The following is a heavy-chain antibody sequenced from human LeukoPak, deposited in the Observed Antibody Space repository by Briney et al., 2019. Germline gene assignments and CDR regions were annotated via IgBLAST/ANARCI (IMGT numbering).Heavy chain of an antibody. D-gene: IGHD2-15*01. Sequence: GGSLRLSCVVSGFTFSSYGMHWVRQAPGKGLEWVAFMTYDGSKRPYADSVKGRFTISRDNSKNTLYLQMNSLRAEDTAIYYCAKNGDRGAYCTGGTCYPYFYYYMDVWGKGTTVTI. CDR2: MTYDGSKR. CDR1: GFTFSSYG. J-gene: IGHJ6*03. V-gene: IGHV3-30*02. CDR3: AKNGDRGAYCTGGTCYPYFYYYMDV.